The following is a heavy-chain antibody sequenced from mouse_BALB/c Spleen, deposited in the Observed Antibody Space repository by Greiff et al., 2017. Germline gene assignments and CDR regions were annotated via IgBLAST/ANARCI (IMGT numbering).Heavy chain of an antibody. Sequence: EVQLVETGGGLVQPKGSLKLSCAASGFTFNTNAMNWVRQPPGKGLEWVARIRSKSNNYATYYADSVKDRFTISRDDSQSMLYLQMNNLKTEDTAMYYFVRDRYDVGGAMDYWGQGTSVTVSS. CDR2: IRSKSNNYAT. J-gene: IGHJ4*01. V-gene: IGHV10S3*01. CDR3: VRDRYDVGGAMDY. CDR1: GFTFNTNA. D-gene: IGHD2-14*01.